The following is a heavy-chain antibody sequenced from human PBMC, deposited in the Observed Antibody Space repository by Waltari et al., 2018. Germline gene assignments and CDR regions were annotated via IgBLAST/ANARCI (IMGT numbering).Heavy chain of an antibody. CDR2: INHGGNT. CDR1: GGSFSDYY. D-gene: IGHD2-21*02. Sequence: QVRLQQWGAGLLKPSETLSLTCAVYGGSFSDYYWSWIRQPPGKGLEWIGEINHGGNTNYNPSRKSRVTISVDTYKIHFSLKLNAVTAADTAVYYCATRTPTAYYFDFWAQGTVVTVSS. J-gene: IGHJ4*02. V-gene: IGHV4-34*02. CDR3: ATRTPTAYYFDF.